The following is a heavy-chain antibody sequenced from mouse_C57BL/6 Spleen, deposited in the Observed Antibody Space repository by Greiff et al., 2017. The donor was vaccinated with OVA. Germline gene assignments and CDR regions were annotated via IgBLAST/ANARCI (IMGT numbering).Heavy chain of an antibody. CDR3: ARSGGRGFAY. D-gene: IGHD3-2*02. CDR2: IYPSDSET. Sequence: QVQLQQSGAELVRPGSSVKLSCKASGYTFTSYWMDWVKQRPGQGLEWIGNIYPSDSETHYNQKFKDKATLTVDKSSSTAYMQLSSLTSEDSAVYYCARSGGRGFAYWGQGTLVTVSA. V-gene: IGHV1-61*01. J-gene: IGHJ3*01. CDR1: GYTFTSYW.